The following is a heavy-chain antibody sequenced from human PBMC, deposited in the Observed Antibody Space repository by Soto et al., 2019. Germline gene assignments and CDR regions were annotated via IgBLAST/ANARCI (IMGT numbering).Heavy chain of an antibody. D-gene: IGHD3-22*01. V-gene: IGHV1-69*01. Sequence: QEQLVQSGAEVKKPGSSVKVSCKASGGLFSSYAISWVRQAPGQGLEWMGGIIPVFNTAYYARSFQGRVTITADESTNTAYMELSGLRSEDTAIYYCARSGSGYVWFNEFWGQGTLVTVSS. CDR3: ARSGSGYVWFNEF. CDR2: IIPVFNTA. CDR1: GGLFSSYA. J-gene: IGHJ4*02.